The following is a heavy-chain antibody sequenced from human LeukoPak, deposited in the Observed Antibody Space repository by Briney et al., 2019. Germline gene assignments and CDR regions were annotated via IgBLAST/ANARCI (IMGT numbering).Heavy chain of an antibody. V-gene: IGHV1-18*01. Sequence: ASVKVSCKASGYTFTSYGISWVRQAPGQGLEWMGWLSAYNGNTNYAQKLQGRVTMTTDTSTSTAYMEPRSLRSDDTAVYYCARDGPHYYYGSGSHNWFDPWGQGTLVTVSS. CDR3: ARDGPHYYYGSGSHNWFDP. D-gene: IGHD3-10*01. J-gene: IGHJ5*02. CDR1: GYTFTSYG. CDR2: LSAYNGNT.